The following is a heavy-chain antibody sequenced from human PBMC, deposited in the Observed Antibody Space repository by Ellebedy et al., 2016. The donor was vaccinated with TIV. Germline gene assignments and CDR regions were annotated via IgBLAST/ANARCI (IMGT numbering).Heavy chain of an antibody. CDR3: ASEYSSSSHWGY. J-gene: IGHJ4*02. CDR1: GFTFSSYS. CDR2: VKQDGSEK. Sequence: GGSLRLSCAASGFTFSSYSMNWVRQAPGKGLEWVANVKQDGSEKNYVDSVKGRFTISRDNAKNSLYLQMNSLRAEDTAVYYCASEYSSSSHWGYWGQGTLVTVSS. V-gene: IGHV3-7*03. D-gene: IGHD6-6*01.